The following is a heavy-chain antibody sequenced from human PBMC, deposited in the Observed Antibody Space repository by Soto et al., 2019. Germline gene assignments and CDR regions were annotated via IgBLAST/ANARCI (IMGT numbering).Heavy chain of an antibody. J-gene: IGHJ4*02. CDR1: GGSISPYY. V-gene: IGHV4-59*01. CDR2: IHYSGST. Sequence: PSETLSLTCTVSGGSISPYYWSWIRQPPGKGLEWIGNIHYSGSTDYNPSLKSRVTISIDTSTNQFSLKLTSVTAADTAVYYCAKGGTSSLPFDYWGQGTLVTVS. D-gene: IGHD2-2*01. CDR3: AKGGTSSLPFDY.